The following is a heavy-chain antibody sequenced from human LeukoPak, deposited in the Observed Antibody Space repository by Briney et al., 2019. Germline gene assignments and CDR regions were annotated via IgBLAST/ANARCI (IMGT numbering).Heavy chain of an antibody. CDR2: FHRGGST. CDR1: AFSVTTNF. CDR3: ARYYDSSGYTQGAFDI. Sequence: GQCLRLACPAAAFSVTTNFISCVRQAPGNGLEWDSRFHRGGSTRYVDSVKGRFTTSRDHSKNTMYFQMNSLRVEDTAVYYCARYYDSSGYTQGAFDIWGQGTMVTVS. J-gene: IGHJ3*02. D-gene: IGHD3-22*01. V-gene: IGHV3-66*02.